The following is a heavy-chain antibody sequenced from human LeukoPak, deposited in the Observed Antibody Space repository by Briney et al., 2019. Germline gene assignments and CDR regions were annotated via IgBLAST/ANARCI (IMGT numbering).Heavy chain of an antibody. V-gene: IGHV1-69*05. Sequence: SVKVSCKASGGTFSSYAISWVRQAPGQGLEWMGGIIPIFGTANYAQKFQGRVTMTTDTSTSTAYMELRSLRSDDTAVYYCARVAAANGGYFDYWGQGTLVTVSS. J-gene: IGHJ4*02. D-gene: IGHD6-13*01. CDR2: IIPIFGTA. CDR3: ARVAAANGGYFDY. CDR1: GGTFSSYA.